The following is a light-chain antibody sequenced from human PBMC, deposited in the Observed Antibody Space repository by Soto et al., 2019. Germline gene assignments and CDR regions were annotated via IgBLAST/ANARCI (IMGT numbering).Light chain of an antibody. CDR1: SSDVGAYNY. Sequence: QSVLTQPASVSGSPRQSITISCSGTSSDVGAYNYVSWYQQHPGKAPKLMIYDVINRPSGVSNRFSGSKSGNTASLTISGLQAEDEADYYCSSYTRSSTYVFGTGTQLTVL. CDR3: SSYTRSSTYV. CDR2: DVI. V-gene: IGLV2-14*03. J-gene: IGLJ1*01.